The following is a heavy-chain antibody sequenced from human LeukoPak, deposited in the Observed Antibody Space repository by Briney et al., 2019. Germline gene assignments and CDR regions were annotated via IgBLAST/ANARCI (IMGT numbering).Heavy chain of an antibody. V-gene: IGHV1-18*04. CDR1: GYTFTSYG. J-gene: IGHJ4*02. Sequence: ASVKVSCKASGYTFTSYGISWVRQAPGQGLEWMGWISAYNGNTNYAQKLQGRVTMTTDTSTSTAYMELRSLRSDDTAVYYCARDTPHLTYNSGWFQYYFDYWGQGTLVTVSS. CDR3: ARDTPHLTYNSGWFQYYFDY. CDR2: ISAYNGNT. D-gene: IGHD6-19*01.